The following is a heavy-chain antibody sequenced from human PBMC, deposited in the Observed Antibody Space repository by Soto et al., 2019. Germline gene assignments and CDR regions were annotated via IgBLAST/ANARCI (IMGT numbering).Heavy chain of an antibody. V-gene: IGHV1-8*01. J-gene: IGHJ5*02. CDR3: ARGHVDTAMVTAGFDP. CDR1: GYTFTSYD. Sequence: QVQLVQSGAEVKKPGASVKVSCKASGYTFTSYDINWVRQATGQGLGWMGWMNPNSGNTGYAQKFQGRVTMTRNTSISTAYMELSSLRSEDTAVYYCARGHVDTAMVTAGFDPWGQGTLVTVSS. D-gene: IGHD5-18*01. CDR2: MNPNSGNT.